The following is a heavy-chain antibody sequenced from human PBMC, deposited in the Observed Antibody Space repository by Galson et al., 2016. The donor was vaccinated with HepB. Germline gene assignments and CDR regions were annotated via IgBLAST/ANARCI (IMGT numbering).Heavy chain of an antibody. D-gene: IGHD2/OR15-2a*01. J-gene: IGHJ6*02. CDR2: ISTDGIRR. CDR1: GFTFGDYY. V-gene: IGHV3-11*01. Sequence: SLRLSCAASGFTFGDYYMSWIRQPPGKGLEWVSFISTDGIRRHYGESVEGRFPVSRDNVKNSLYLYINNPRADDTAVYYCARVLSHGMDVWGQGTTVIVSS. CDR3: ARVLSHGMDV.